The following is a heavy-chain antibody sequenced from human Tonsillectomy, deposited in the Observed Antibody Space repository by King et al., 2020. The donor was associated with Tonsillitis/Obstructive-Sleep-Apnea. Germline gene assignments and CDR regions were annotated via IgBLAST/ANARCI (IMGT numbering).Heavy chain of an antibody. J-gene: IGHJ3*02. CDR2: IYYSVST. CDR1: VGSISSYY. CDR3: ARWGGGEYDAFDI. D-gene: IGHD2-21*01. Sequence: QLQESGPGLVKPSETLSLTCTVSVGSISSYYWSWIRQPPGKGLEWIGYIYYSVSTNYNPSLKSRVNISVDTSKNQFSLKLSSVTAADTAVYYCARWGGGEYDAFDIWGQGTMVTVSS. V-gene: IGHV4-59*01.